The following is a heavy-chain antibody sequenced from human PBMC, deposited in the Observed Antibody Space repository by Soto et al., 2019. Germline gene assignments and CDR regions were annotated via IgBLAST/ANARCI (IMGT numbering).Heavy chain of an antibody. J-gene: IGHJ6*02. D-gene: IGHD1-7*01. CDR3: TTVDPGTTSPSYSGMDV. CDR1: GFTFSNAW. Sequence: PGGSLRLSCAASGFTFSNAWVNWVRQAPGKGREWVGRIKSKTDGGTTDYAAPVKGRFTISRDDSKNTLYLQMNSLKTEDTAVYYCTTVDPGTTSPSYSGMDVWGQATTVTVSS. CDR2: IKSKTDGGTT. V-gene: IGHV3-15*07.